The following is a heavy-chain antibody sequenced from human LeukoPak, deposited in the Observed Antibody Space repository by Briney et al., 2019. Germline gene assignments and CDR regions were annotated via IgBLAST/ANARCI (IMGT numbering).Heavy chain of an antibody. V-gene: IGHV3-48*01. Sequence: PGGSLRLSCAASGFTFSSYSMNWVRQAPGKGLEWVSYISSSSSTIYYADSVKGRFTIPRDNAKNSLYLQMNSLRAEDTAVYYCARVHLWSYSGIYFDYWGQGTLVTVSS. D-gene: IGHD1-26*01. J-gene: IGHJ4*02. CDR1: GFTFSSYS. CDR3: ARVHLWSYSGIYFDY. CDR2: ISSSSSTI.